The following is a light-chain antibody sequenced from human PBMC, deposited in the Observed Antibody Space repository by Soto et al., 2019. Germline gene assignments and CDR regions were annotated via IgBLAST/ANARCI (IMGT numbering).Light chain of an antibody. CDR1: QSISIW. J-gene: IGKJ1*01. CDR3: QQYNNYFSWT. V-gene: IGKV1-5*01. CDR2: DAS. Sequence: DIQMTQSPSTLSATVGDRVTITCRASQSISIWLAWYQQKPGKAPNILIYDASTLVSGVPSRFSGSGSGTEFTLTISSLQPDDFATYYCQQYNNYFSWTFGQGTKVEIK.